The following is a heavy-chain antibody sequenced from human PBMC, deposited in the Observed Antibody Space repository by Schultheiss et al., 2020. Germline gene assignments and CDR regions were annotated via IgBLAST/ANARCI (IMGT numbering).Heavy chain of an antibody. J-gene: IGHJ4*02. CDR3: ARYRFRYGLSSIDH. V-gene: IGHV3-30*03. Sequence: GGSLRLSCAASGFTFSNYGMHWVRQAPGKGLEWVALISYDETNKYYADSVKGRFTISRDHSKNTLWLQMNSLRAEDTAVYYCARYRFRYGLSSIDHWGQGTLVTVSS. D-gene: IGHD5-18*01. CDR2: ISYDETNK. CDR1: GFTFSNYG.